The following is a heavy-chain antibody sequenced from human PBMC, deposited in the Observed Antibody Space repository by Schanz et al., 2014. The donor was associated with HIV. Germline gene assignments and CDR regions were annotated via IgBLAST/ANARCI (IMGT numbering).Heavy chain of an antibody. V-gene: IGHV1-69*01. CDR1: GGTFSNYA. Sequence: QVQLVQSGAEVEKPGSSVNVSCKTSGGTFSNYAINWVRQAPGQGLEWMGGIIPIFGTANYAQKFQGRVTITADESTSTAYMELRSLRSEDTAVYYCARGLGDSSSSEPFDIWGQGTKVTVSS. J-gene: IGHJ3*02. CDR2: IIPIFGTA. D-gene: IGHD6-6*01. CDR3: ARGLGDSSSSEPFDI.